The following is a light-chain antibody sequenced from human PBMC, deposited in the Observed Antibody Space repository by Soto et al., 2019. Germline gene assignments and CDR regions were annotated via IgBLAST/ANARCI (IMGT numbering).Light chain of an antibody. Sequence: EIVLTQSPATLSLSPGERATLSCRASQSISNFLAWYQQKPGQAPRLLIYDASKRATDIPDRFIGSGSGTDFTLTISSLEPEDFAVYYCQQYGDWPPETFGQGTKLEI. CDR2: DAS. V-gene: IGKV3-11*01. J-gene: IGKJ2*01. CDR3: QQYGDWPPET. CDR1: QSISNF.